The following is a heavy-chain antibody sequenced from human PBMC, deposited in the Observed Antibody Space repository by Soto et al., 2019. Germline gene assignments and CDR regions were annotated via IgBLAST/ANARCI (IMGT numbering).Heavy chain of an antibody. CDR3: ARVKAYNWFDP. CDR1: GYTFTSYA. Sequence: ASVKVSCKASGYTFTSYAMHWVRQAPGQRLEWMGWINASNGNTKYSQKFQGRVTITRDTSASTAYMELSSLRSEDTAVYYCARVKAYNWFDPWGQGTLVTVSS. CDR2: INASNGNT. J-gene: IGHJ5*02. V-gene: IGHV1-3*01.